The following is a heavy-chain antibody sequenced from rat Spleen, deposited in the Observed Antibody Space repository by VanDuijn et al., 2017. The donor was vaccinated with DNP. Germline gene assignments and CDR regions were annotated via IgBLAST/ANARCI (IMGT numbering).Heavy chain of an antibody. CDR2: ITTSGDSI. V-gene: IGHV5-31*01. D-gene: IGHD1-12*02. J-gene: IGHJ4*01. CDR1: GFTFNYYW. CDR3: AREGDYYDGSFLDALDA. Sequence: EVQLVESGGDLVQPGRSLKLSCVASGFTFNYYWMTWIRHVPGKGLEWVASITTSGDSIYSPDSVKGRFTISRDNAKNTLYLQMDSLRSEDSATYYCAREGDYYDGSFLDALDAWGQGTPVTVSS.